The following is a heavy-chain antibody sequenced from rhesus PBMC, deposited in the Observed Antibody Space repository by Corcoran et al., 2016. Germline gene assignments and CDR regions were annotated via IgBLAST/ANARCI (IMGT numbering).Heavy chain of an antibody. Sequence: QLQLQESGPGLVKPSETLSVTCAVSGGSISSSYWSWIRQAPGQGLEWIGYIYCSGSSTNHNPSRKSRVSLSVDTSKKQLSLKLSYVTAADTAVYYCARGYSGYSYFDYWGQGVLVTVSS. D-gene: IGHD5-24*01. J-gene: IGHJ4*01. CDR3: ARGYSGYSYFDY. CDR1: GGSISSSY. CDR2: IYCSGSST. V-gene: IGHV4-169*01.